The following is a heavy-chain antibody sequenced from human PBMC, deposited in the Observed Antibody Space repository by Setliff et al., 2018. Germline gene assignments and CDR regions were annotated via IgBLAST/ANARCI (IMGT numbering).Heavy chain of an antibody. CDR2: IYYSGST. CDR3: ARDRPIAAAGTFIRYYYYYGMDV. V-gene: IGHV4-59*02. CDR1: GGSVSSYY. D-gene: IGHD6-13*01. Sequence: PSETLSLTCTVSGGSVSSYYWSWIRQPPGKGLEWIGYIYYSGSTSYNPSLKSRVTISVDTSKNQFSLKLSSVTAADTAVYYCARDRPIAAAGTFIRYYYYYGMDVWGQGTTVTVSS. J-gene: IGHJ6*02.